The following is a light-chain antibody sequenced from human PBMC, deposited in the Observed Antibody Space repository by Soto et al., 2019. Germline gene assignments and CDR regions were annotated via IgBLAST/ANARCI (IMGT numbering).Light chain of an antibody. CDR2: GAS. Sequence: EIVMTQSPATLSVSPGERATLSCRASQSVSSNLAWYQQKPGQAPRLLIYGASTRATGIPARFSGSRSGTEFTLTISSLQSEDFAVYYCQQYNNFWTFGQGTKVEIK. J-gene: IGKJ1*01. V-gene: IGKV3-15*01. CDR3: QQYNNFWT. CDR1: QSVSSN.